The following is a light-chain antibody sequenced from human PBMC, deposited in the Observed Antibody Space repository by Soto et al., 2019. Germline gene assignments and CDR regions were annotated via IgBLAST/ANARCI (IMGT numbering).Light chain of an antibody. V-gene: IGKV3-20*01. J-gene: IGKJ1*01. Sequence: EIVLTQSPGTLSLSPGERATLSCRASQSVSNNCLAWYQQKPGQAPRLLVSAASSRATGVPDRFSGSGSGTDFSLTISSLEPEDFAVYFCQQCGSSPQTFGQGTKVEIK. CDR1: QSVSNNC. CDR3: QQCGSSPQT. CDR2: AAS.